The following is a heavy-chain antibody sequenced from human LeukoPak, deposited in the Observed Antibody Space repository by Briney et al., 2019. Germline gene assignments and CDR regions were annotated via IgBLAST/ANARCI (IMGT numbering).Heavy chain of an antibody. Sequence: ASVKVSCKSSGYTFTGYYMHWVRQAPGQGLEWMGWINPNSGGTNYAQKFQGRVTMTRDTSISTAYMELSRLRSEDTAVYYCARDRSSTGGYYYYGMDVWGQGTTVTVSS. J-gene: IGHJ6*02. CDR1: GYTFTGYY. CDR2: INPNSGGT. D-gene: IGHD6-6*01. CDR3: ARDRSSTGGYYYYGMDV. V-gene: IGHV1-2*02.